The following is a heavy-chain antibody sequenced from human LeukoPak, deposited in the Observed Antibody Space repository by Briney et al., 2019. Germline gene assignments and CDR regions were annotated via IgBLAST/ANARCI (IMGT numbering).Heavy chain of an antibody. V-gene: IGHV3-13*01. CDR2: IGAAGDT. CDR1: GFIFSSYD. Sequence: GGSLRLSCAASGFIFSSYDMHWVRQAPGKGLEWVSGIGAAGDTYYPGSVKGRFTISRENAKNSFYLHMNTLTPGDTAVYYCARARLRDDVFDVWGPGTMITVSS. D-gene: IGHD4-17*01. J-gene: IGHJ3*01. CDR3: ARARLRDDVFDV.